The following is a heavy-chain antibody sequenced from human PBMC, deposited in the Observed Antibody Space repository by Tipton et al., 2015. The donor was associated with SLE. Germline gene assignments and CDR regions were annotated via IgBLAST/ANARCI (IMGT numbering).Heavy chain of an antibody. J-gene: IGHJ4*02. CDR3: ARDMSGYYHFDS. V-gene: IGHV4-39*06. Sequence: TLSLTCTVSGGSISHRDGYWGWIRQPPGKGLEWIGAVGYTGSTHYNPSLKSRVTISPDTSKNQVTLTLKSVAAADTAVYFCARDMSGYYHFDSWGQGTLVTVSS. CDR1: GGSISHRDGY. CDR2: VGYTGST. D-gene: IGHD3-3*01.